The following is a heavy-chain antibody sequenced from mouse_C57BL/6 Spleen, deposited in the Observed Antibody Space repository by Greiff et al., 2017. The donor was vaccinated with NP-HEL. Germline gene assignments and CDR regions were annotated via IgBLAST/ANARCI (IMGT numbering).Heavy chain of an antibody. CDR1: GYTFTSYW. V-gene: IGHV1-69*01. D-gene: IGHD3-1*01. CDR2: IDPSDSYT. J-gene: IGHJ2*01. CDR3: ASSGDY. Sequence: QVQLQQPGAELVMPGASVKLSCKASGYTFTSYWMHWVKQRPGQGLEWIGEIDPSDSYTNYNQKFKGKSTLTVDKSTSTAYMQLSSLTSEASAVYYCASSGDYWGQGTTLTVSS.